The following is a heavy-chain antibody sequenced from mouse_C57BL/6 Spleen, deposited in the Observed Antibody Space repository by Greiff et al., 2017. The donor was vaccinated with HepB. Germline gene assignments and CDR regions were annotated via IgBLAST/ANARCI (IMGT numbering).Heavy chain of an antibody. CDR2: ISDGGSYT. V-gene: IGHV5-4*03. J-gene: IGHJ4*01. CDR3: ARRGPGAMDY. CDR1: GFTFSSYA. Sequence: EVKLQESGGGLVKPGGSLKLSCAASGFTFSSYAMSWVRQTPEKRLEWVATISDGGSYTYYPDNVKGRFTISRDNAKNNLYLQMSHLKSEDTAMYYCARRGPGAMDYWGQGTSVTVSS.